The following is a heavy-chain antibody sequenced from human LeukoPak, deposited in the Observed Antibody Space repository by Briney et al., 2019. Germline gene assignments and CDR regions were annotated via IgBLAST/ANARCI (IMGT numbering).Heavy chain of an antibody. CDR2: ISYDGSNT. CDR3: ATYRQVLLPFES. J-gene: IGHJ4*02. CDR1: EFIFSSYA. Sequence: GRSLRLSCAAYEFIFSSYAMHWVRQAPGKGLEWVAAISYDGSNTYYAESVKGRFTISRDNSKSTLSLQMNSLRAEDTAIYYCATYRQVLLPFESWGQGTLVTVSS. V-gene: IGHV3-30*04. D-gene: IGHD2-8*02.